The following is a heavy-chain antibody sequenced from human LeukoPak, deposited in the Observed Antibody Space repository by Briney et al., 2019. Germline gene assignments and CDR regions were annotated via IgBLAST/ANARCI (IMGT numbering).Heavy chain of an antibody. V-gene: IGHV4-34*01. D-gene: IGHD6-19*01. CDR2: VYHSGST. CDR1: AGSFSNYY. CDR3: ARGGAVNGFDV. Sequence: SETLSLTCVVYAGSFSNYYWSWIRQIPGKGLEWIGEVYHSGSTDYNPSLKSRITISIDTSKSHFSLKLSSVTVTDTAVYYCARGGAVNGFDVWGQGTRVTVSS. J-gene: IGHJ3*01.